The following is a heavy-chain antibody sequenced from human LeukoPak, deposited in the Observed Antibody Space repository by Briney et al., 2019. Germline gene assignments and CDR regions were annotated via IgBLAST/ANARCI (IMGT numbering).Heavy chain of an antibody. CDR1: GYTFTSYY. J-gene: IGHJ4*02. CDR2: IIPIFGTA. CDR3: AAPRTYYYDSSGYFDY. Sequence: GASVKVSCKASGYTFTSYYMHRVRQAPGQGLEWMGGIIPIFGTANYAQKFQGRVTITADESTSTAYMELSSLRSEDTAVYYCAAPRTYYYDSSGYFDYWGQGTLVTVSS. D-gene: IGHD3-22*01. V-gene: IGHV1-69*13.